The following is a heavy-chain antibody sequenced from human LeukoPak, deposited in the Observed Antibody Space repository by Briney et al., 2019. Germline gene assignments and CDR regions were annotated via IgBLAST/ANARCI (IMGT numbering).Heavy chain of an antibody. D-gene: IGHD4-17*01. J-gene: IGHJ5*02. CDR1: GYPFPAYY. V-gene: IGHV1-2*02. CDR2: INPKNGGT. Sequence: ASVKVSCKPSGYPFPAYYIHWVRQAPGQGLEWMGWINPKNGGTKYAQKFQGRVMITADKSTSTTYMELSSLTSEDTAVYYCARLVMTTVTNWFDPWGQGTLVTVSS. CDR3: ARLVMTTVTNWFDP.